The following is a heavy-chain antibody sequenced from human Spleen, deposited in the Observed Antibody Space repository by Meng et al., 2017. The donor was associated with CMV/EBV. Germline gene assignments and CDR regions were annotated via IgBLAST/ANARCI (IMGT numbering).Heavy chain of an antibody. CDR2: TNPNSGGT. D-gene: IGHD6-6*01. V-gene: IGHV1-2*02. CDR3: ARSQLADNWFDP. CDR1: GYTFTGYY. J-gene: IGHJ5*02. Sequence: ASVKVSCKASGYTFTGYYMHWVRQAPGQGLEWMGWTNPNSGGTNYAQKFQGRVTMTTDTSTSTAYMELRSLRSDDTAVYYCARSQLADNWFDPWGQGTLVTVSS.